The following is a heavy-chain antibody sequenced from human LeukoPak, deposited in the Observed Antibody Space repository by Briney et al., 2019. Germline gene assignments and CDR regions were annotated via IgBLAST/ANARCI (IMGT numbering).Heavy chain of an antibody. J-gene: IGHJ3*01. D-gene: IGHD3-22*01. CDR1: GGSISSRSHY. CDR2: MFYSGST. Sequence: SETLSLTCTVSGGSISSRSHYWGWIRQPPGKGLEWIGTMFYSGSTYYNPSLKSRVAISVDTSENQFSLELNSVTAADTAVYYCAVAGVRYYDSSGLHAFDFWGRGTMVTVSS. CDR3: AVAGVRYYDSSGLHAFDF. V-gene: IGHV4-39*01.